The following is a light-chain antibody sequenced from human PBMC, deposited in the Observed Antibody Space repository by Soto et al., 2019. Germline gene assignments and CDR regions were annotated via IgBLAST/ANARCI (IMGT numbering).Light chain of an antibody. J-gene: IGKJ5*01. CDR2: AAS. CDR1: QNIANY. CDR3: QQSYSTPPIT. V-gene: IGKV1-39*01. Sequence: DIQMTQSPSSLSSSLGARVTITCRASQNIANYLNWYQKKPGKAPKVLIYAASRLQSGVPSRFSGSGSGTDFTLTISSLQTEDFAIYYCQQSYSTPPITVGQGTRLEIK.